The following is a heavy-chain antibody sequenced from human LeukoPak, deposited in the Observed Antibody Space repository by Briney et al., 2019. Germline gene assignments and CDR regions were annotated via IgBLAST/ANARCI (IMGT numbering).Heavy chain of an antibody. Sequence: TGGSLRPSCAASGFTFSDYYMSWIRQAPGKGLEWISYITSSASTIYYADSVKGRFTISRDNAENSLYLQMNSLRAEDTAVYYCAREYCSSTSCYSYFDYWGQGTLVTVSS. D-gene: IGHD2-2*02. V-gene: IGHV3-11*01. CDR1: GFTFSDYY. CDR3: AREYCSSTSCYSYFDY. J-gene: IGHJ4*02. CDR2: ITSSASTI.